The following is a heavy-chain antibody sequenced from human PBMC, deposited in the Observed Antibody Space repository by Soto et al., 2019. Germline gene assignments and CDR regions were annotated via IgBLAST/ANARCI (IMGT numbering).Heavy chain of an antibody. Sequence: SETLSLTCAVYGGSFSGYYWSWIRQPPGKGLEWIGEINHSGSTNYNPSLKSRVTISVDTSKNQFSLKLSSVTAADTAVYYCAGEVRGVNRAFDIWGQGTMVTVSS. CDR3: AGEVRGVNRAFDI. J-gene: IGHJ3*02. CDR2: INHSGST. CDR1: GGSFSGYY. D-gene: IGHD3-10*01. V-gene: IGHV4-34*01.